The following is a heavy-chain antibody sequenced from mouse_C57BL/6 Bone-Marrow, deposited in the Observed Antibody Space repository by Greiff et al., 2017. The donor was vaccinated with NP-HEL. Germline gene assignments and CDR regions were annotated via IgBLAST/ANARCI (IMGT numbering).Heavy chain of an antibody. CDR1: GYTFTEYT. Sequence: VKLVESGAELVKPGASVKLSCKASGYTFTEYTIHWVKQRSGQGLEWIGWFYPGSGSIKYNEKFKDKATLTADQSSSTVYMDLSRLTSEDSAVYFCARHGDYFGSSYGYFDVWGTGTTVTVSS. V-gene: IGHV1-62-2*01. J-gene: IGHJ1*03. D-gene: IGHD1-1*01. CDR3: ARHGDYFGSSYGYFDV. CDR2: FYPGSGSI.